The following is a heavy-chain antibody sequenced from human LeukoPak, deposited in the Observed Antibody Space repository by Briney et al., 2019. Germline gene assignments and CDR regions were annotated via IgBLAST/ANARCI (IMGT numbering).Heavy chain of an antibody. Sequence: ASVKVSCKASGYTFTSYAMHWVRQAPGQRLEWMGWINAGNGNTKYSQKFRGRVTITRDTSASTAYMELSSLRSEDTAVYYCAREQKVGPGYYYGMDVWGQGTTVTVSS. V-gene: IGHV1-3*01. J-gene: IGHJ6*02. D-gene: IGHD7-27*01. CDR1: GYTFTSYA. CDR3: AREQKVGPGYYYGMDV. CDR2: INAGNGNT.